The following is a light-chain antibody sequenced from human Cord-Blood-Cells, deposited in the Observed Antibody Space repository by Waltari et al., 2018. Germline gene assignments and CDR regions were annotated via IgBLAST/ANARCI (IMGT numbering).Light chain of an antibody. V-gene: IGKV3-20*01. CDR3: QQYGSSPLT. Sequence: ESVLTQSPVTLALSPGERATLSCRASQSVSSSYLAWYQQKPGQAPRLLIYGASSRATGIPDMFSGSASGTDFTLTISRLEPEDFAVYYCQQYGSSPLTFAPGTKVDIK. CDR2: GAS. CDR1: QSVSSSY. J-gene: IGKJ3*01.